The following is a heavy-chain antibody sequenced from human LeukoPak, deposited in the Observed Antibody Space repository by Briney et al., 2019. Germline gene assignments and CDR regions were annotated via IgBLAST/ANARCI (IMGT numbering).Heavy chain of an antibody. V-gene: IGHV5-51*01. Sequence: VESLDPSYKGSGYSFTTSWIGQVGQMPGKGLEYMGIINPGDSDTTNRPSFQGQVTLSVDKSISTAYLQWSSLKASDTAMYYCASPRVGATAFD. CDR3: ASPRVGATAFD. D-gene: IGHD1-26*01. CDR1: GYSFTTSW. J-gene: IGHJ3*02. CDR2: INPGDSDT.